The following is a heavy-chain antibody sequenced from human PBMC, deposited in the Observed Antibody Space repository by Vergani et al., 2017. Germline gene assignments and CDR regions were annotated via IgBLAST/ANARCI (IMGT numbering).Heavy chain of an antibody. Sequence: VQLVESGGGLVQPGRSLRLSCAASGFTFDDYAMHWVRQAPGKGLEWIGYIYYSGSTYYNPSLKSRVTISVDTSKNQFSLKLSSVTAADTAVYYCASGIAAAGTIYWGQGTLVTVSS. J-gene: IGHJ4*02. CDR2: IYYSGST. D-gene: IGHD6-13*01. V-gene: IGHV4-31*02. CDR1: GFTFDDYA. CDR3: ASGIAAAGTIY.